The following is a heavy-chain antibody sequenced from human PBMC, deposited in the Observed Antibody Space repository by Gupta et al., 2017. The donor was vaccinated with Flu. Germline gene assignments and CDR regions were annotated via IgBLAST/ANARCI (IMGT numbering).Heavy chain of an antibody. Sequence: RQPSGRDLEWIGSFYYVGTTNDNPSLRSRVNMFVDTARNQFSLKLHSVTAADTGVYYCVGQAAGSPGAGVFDIWGPGTVVTASS. CDR3: VGQAAGSPGAGVFDI. CDR2: FYYVGTT. V-gene: IGHV4-39*01. D-gene: IGHD2-8*01. J-gene: IGHJ3*02.